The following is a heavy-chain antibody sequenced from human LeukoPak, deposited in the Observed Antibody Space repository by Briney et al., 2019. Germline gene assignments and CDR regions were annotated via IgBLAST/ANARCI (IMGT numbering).Heavy chain of an antibody. D-gene: IGHD2-8*01. J-gene: IGHJ4*02. CDR3: ARAARQYIVLKREPYYFDY. CDR1: GFTFSSYS. Sequence: GGSLRLSCAASGFTFSSYSMNWVRQAPGKGLEWVSYISSSSSTIYYADSVKGRFTISRDNAKNSLYLQMNSLRAEDTAVYYCARAARQYIVLKREPYYFDYWGQGTLVTVSS. CDR2: ISSSSSTI. V-gene: IGHV3-48*01.